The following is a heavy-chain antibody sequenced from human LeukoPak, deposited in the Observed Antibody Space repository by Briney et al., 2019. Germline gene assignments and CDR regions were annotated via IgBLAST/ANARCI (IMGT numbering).Heavy chain of an antibody. CDR2: IYYSGST. CDR3: ARLGATLGGDIDY. J-gene: IGHJ4*02. V-gene: IGHV4-59*08. Sequence: PSETLSLTCTVSGGSISSYYWSWIRQPPGKGLEWIGYIYYSGSTNYNPSLKSRVTISVDTSKNQFSLKLSSVTAADTAVYYCARLGATLGGDIDYWGQGTLVTVSS. D-gene: IGHD1-26*01. CDR1: GGSISSYY.